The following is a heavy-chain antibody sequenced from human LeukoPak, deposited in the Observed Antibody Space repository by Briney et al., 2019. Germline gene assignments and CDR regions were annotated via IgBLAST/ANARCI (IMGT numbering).Heavy chain of an antibody. CDR2: IKEDGSEK. Sequence: GGSLRLSCAASGFTFRSYWMSWVRQAPGKGLEWVANIKEDGSEKYYVDSVKGRFTISRDSAKNSLYLQMDSLRVEDTAVYYCARDHNYGSDYWGQGTLVTVSS. CDR3: ARDHNYGSDY. D-gene: IGHD5-18*01. CDR1: GFTFRSYW. V-gene: IGHV3-7*03. J-gene: IGHJ4*02.